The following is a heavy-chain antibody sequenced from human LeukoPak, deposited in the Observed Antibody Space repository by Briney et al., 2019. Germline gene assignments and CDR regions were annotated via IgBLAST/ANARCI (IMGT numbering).Heavy chain of an antibody. CDR2: IYYSGST. D-gene: IGHD1-14*01. V-gene: IGHV4-39*07. CDR3: ASYVRPEAFDI. CDR1: GGSISSSSYY. Sequence: SETLSLTCTVSGGSISSSSYYWGWIRQPPGKGLEWIGSIYYSGSTYYNPSLKSRVTISVDTSKNQFSLKLSSVTAADTAVYYCASYVRPEAFDIWGQGTMVTVSS. J-gene: IGHJ3*02.